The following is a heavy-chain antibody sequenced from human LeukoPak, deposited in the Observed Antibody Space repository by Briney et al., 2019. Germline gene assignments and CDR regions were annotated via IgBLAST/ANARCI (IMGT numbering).Heavy chain of an antibody. CDR1: GFIFSSYD. CDR2: ISYDGTNK. Sequence: GGSLRLSCAASGFIFSSYDMHWVRQAPGKGLEWVAVISYDGTNKYYADSVKGRFTISRDNSKNTLYLQMGSLKTEATAVYYCAINHGYGEYWGQGTLVTASS. J-gene: IGHJ4*02. D-gene: IGHD5-12*01. V-gene: IGHV3-30*03. CDR3: AINHGYGEY.